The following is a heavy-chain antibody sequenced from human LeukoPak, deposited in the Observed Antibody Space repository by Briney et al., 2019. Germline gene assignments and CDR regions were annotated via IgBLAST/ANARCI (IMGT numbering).Heavy chain of an antibody. D-gene: IGHD3-9*01. J-gene: IGHJ4*02. Sequence: SGGSLRLSCAASGFTFSNYWMSWVRQAPGKGLEWVANIKEDGSEKYYVDSVKGRFTISRDNAKNSLYLQMNSLRAEDTAVYYCARDSRYYDILTVKYYFDYWGQGTLVTVSS. CDR1: GFTFSNYW. CDR2: IKEDGSEK. V-gene: IGHV3-7*03. CDR3: ARDSRYYDILTVKYYFDY.